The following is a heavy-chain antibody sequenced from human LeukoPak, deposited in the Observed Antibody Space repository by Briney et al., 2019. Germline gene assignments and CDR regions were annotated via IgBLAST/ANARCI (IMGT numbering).Heavy chain of an antibody. CDR3: ARGGPFSIAAARVYYFSY. CDR1: DYTFTSYG. D-gene: IGHD6-13*01. CDR2: ISPYSDNT. V-gene: IGHV1-18*01. Sequence: GASVKVSCKASDYTFTSYGISWVRQAPGQGLEWMGWISPYSDNTNYAQNLQGRVTMTTDTSTSTAYMELRSLTSDDTAMYYCARGGPFSIAAARVYYFSYWGQGTLVTVSS. J-gene: IGHJ4*02.